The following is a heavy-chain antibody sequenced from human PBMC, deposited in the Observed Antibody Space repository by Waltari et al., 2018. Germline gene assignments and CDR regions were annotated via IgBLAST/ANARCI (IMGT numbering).Heavy chain of an antibody. CDR2: TTNKANSYTT. CDR3: ARKAYIYVQGGYFDY. D-gene: IGHD5-18*01. J-gene: IGHJ4*02. CDR1: GFTFRDHH. Sequence: EVQLVESGGGLVQPGGSLRLSCAAYGFTFRDHHLGWVRLAPGKGLEFVGRTTNKANSYTTEYAASVKGRFTISRDESKKSLYLQMNSLKTEDTAVYYCARKAYIYVQGGYFDYWGQGTLVTVSS. V-gene: IGHV3-72*01.